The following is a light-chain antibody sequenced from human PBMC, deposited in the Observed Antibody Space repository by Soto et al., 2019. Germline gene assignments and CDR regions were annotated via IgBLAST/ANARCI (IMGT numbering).Light chain of an antibody. V-gene: IGLV2-23*01. CDR1: SSDIGSYKL. CDR3: CSYAGHGTGV. Sequence: QSALTQPASVSGSPGQSITISCTGTSSDIGSYKLVSWYQQHPGKAPKLMIYEGSKRPSGVSNRFSGSKSGNTASLTISELQADDEADYYCCSYAGHGTGVFGGGTKLTVL. J-gene: IGLJ2*01. CDR2: EGS.